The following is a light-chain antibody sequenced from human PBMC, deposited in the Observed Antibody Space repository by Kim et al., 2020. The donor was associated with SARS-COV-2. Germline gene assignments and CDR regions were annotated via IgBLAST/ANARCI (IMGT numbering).Light chain of an antibody. V-gene: IGKV1-39*01. CDR3: QQTYSALPYT. CDR2: AAS. Sequence: ASVGDGVTITCRASQSVTKYLNWYQQKPGKAPKLLIYAASSLQSGVPSRFSGSGSGTDFTLTISSLQPEDFATYYCQQTYSALPYTFGQGTKLEI. CDR1: QSVTKY. J-gene: IGKJ2*01.